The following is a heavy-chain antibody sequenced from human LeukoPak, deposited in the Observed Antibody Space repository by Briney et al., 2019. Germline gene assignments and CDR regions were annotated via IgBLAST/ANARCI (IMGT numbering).Heavy chain of an antibody. CDR3: GRSRGAGPGAHFDV. Sequence: GGSLRLSCAASGFSFSDEYMSWIRQAPGQGLEWISYISASGSYTNYADSVKGRFTISRDNARNSLYLQMNSLRAEDTAVYYCGRSRGAGPGAHFDVWGQGTLVTVSS. CDR1: GFSFSDEY. D-gene: IGHD6-19*01. J-gene: IGHJ4*02. CDR2: ISASGSYT. V-gene: IGHV3-11*03.